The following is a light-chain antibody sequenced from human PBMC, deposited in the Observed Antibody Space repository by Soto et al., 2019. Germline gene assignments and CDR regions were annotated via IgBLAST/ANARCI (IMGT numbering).Light chain of an antibody. CDR2: EVS. CDR3: NSYTGSGIV. Sequence: QSALTQPASVSGSPGQSITISCTGTSSDVGGYNYVSWYQHHPGKAPKLMIYEVSNRPSGVSYRFSGSTSGNTASLTISGLQAEDEADYYCNSYTGSGIVFGTGNQLTVL. CDR1: SSDVGGYNY. V-gene: IGLV2-14*01. J-gene: IGLJ1*01.